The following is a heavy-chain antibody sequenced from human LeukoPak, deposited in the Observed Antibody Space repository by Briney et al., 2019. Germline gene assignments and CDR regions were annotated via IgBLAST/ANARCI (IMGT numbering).Heavy chain of an antibody. V-gene: IGHV1-69*13. D-gene: IGHD3-22*01. Sequence: ASVKVSCKASGYTFTSYGISWVRQAPGQGLEWMGGIIPIFGTANYAQKFQGRVTITADESTSTAYMELSSLRSEDTAVYYCARSHPVTDYYDSSGYSGDAFDIWGQGTMVTVSS. J-gene: IGHJ3*02. CDR3: ARSHPVTDYYDSSGYSGDAFDI. CDR2: IIPIFGTA. CDR1: GYTFTSYG.